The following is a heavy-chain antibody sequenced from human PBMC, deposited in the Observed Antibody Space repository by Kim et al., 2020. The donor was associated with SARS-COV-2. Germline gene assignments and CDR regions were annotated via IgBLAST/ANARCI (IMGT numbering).Heavy chain of an antibody. Sequence: DGSNNYYAASVKGRFTISRDNSKNTLYLQMNSLRAEDTAVYYCAKGSMDVWGQGTTVTVSS. CDR3: AKGSMDV. CDR2: DGSNN. V-gene: IGHV3-30*02. J-gene: IGHJ6*02.